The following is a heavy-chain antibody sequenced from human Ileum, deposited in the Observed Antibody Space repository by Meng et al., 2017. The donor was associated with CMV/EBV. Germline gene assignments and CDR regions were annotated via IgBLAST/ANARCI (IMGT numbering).Heavy chain of an antibody. CDR2: IKQDGSIK. D-gene: IGHD4-17*01. CDR1: GFIFSRYW. Sequence: GGSLRLSCAASGFIFSRYWMCWVRQAPGKGLEWVANIKQDGSIKYYVDSMKGRFTISRDNAKNSLYLQMNSLRVDDTAVYYCASDRSCDYEVDSWGQGTLVTISS. V-gene: IGHV3-7*01. CDR3: ASDRSCDYEVDS. J-gene: IGHJ4*02.